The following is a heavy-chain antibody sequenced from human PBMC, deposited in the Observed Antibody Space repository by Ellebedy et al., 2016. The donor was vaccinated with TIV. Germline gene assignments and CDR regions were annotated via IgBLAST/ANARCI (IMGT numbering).Heavy chain of an antibody. V-gene: IGHV5-51*01. D-gene: IGHD2-15*01. CDR1: GYSFTSYW. Sequence: ASVKVSCKGSGYSFTSYWNGWVRQMPGKGLEWMGIIYPGDSDTRYSPSFQGQVTISADKSISTAYLQWSSLKASDTAMYYCARLDGVAAAFDYWGQGTLVTVSS. J-gene: IGHJ4*02. CDR3: ARLDGVAAAFDY. CDR2: IYPGDSDT.